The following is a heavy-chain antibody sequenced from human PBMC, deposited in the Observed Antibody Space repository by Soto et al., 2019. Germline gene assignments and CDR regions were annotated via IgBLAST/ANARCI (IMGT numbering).Heavy chain of an antibody. J-gene: IGHJ5*02. CDR1: GFTFDSYG. Sequence: QVQLVESGGGVVQPGRSLRLSCAASGFTFDSYGMHWVRQAPGKGLEWVAVISSDGNNKYYADSVKGRFSIYRDNFNNILYLQMSSLRVEDTAVYYCVTDLLQTTVTTCGSWGQGTLVTVSS. CDR2: ISSDGNNK. D-gene: IGHD4-17*01. V-gene: IGHV3-30*03. CDR3: VTDLLQTTVTTCGS.